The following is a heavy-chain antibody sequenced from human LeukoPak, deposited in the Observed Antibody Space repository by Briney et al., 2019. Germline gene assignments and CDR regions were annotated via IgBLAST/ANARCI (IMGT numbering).Heavy chain of an antibody. V-gene: IGHV4-4*02. CDR1: VGSISISNW. CDR2: IYRSGST. J-gene: IGHJ3*02. D-gene: IGHD5-18*01. Sequence: SETLSLTCAVSVGSISISNWWSWVRQPPGKGLEWIGEIYRSGSTNYNPSLKSRVTISIDKSKNQFSLRLSSVTAADTAVYYCARDTADTALITEAFDIWGQGTMVTVSS. CDR3: ARDTADTALITEAFDI.